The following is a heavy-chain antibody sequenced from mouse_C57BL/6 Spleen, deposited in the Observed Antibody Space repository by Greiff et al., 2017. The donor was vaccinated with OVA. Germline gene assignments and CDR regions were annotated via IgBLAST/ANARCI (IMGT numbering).Heavy chain of an antibody. CDR2: INPNNGGT. Sequence: VQLQQSGPELVKPGASVKISCKASGYTFTDYYMNWVKQSHGKSLEWIGDINPNNGGTSYNQKFKGKATLTVDKSYSTAYLELRSLTSEDSAVYYCARAVYYDYDGDFDVWGTGTTVTVFS. J-gene: IGHJ1*03. CDR3: ARAVYYDYDGDFDV. CDR1: GYTFTDYY. D-gene: IGHD2-4*01. V-gene: IGHV1-26*01.